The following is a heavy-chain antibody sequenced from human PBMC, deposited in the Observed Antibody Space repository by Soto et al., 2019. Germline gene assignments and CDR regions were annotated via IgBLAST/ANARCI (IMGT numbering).Heavy chain of an antibody. CDR1: GGSISSSNW. V-gene: IGHV4-4*02. J-gene: IGHJ5*02. CDR3: ARATTVVTAVGWFDP. D-gene: IGHD2-15*01. CDR2: IYHSGST. Sequence: PSETLSLTCAVSGGSISSSNWWSWVRQPPGKGLEWIGEIYHSGSTNYNPSLKSRVTISVDKSKNQFSLKLSSVTAADTAVYYCARATTVVTAVGWFDPWGQGTLVTVSS.